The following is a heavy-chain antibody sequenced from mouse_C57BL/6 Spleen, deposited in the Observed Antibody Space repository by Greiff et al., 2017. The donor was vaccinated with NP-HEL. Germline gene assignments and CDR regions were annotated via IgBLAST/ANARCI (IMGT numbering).Heavy chain of an antibody. Sequence: VQLQQPGAELVKPGASVKLSCKASGYTFTSYWMQWVKQRPGQGLEWIGEIDPSDSYTNYNQKFKGKATLTVDTSSSTAYMQLSSLTSEDSAVYYCARQIITTVVDEPVYFDYWGQGTTLTVSS. D-gene: IGHD1-1*01. J-gene: IGHJ2*01. CDR3: ARQIITTVVDEPVYFDY. CDR1: GYTFTSYW. CDR2: IDPSDSYT. V-gene: IGHV1-50*01.